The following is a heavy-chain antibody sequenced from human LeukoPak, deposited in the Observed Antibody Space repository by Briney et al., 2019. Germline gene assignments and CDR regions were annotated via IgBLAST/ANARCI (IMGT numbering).Heavy chain of an antibody. CDR1: GYTFTGYY. CDR3: VRAAGGAPGDY. J-gene: IGHJ4*02. D-gene: IGHD6-13*01. CDR2: INPNSGVT. Sequence: GASVKVSCKASGYTFTGYYMHWVRQAPGQGLEWMAWINPNSGVTNYAQKFQGRVTTTRDTSITTAYTELSSLTSDDTAVYYCVRAAGGAPGDYWGQGTLVTVSS. V-gene: IGHV1-2*02.